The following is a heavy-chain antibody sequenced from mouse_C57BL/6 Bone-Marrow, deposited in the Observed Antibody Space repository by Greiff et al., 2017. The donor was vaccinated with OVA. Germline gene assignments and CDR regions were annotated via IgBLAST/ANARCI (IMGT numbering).Heavy chain of an antibody. J-gene: IGHJ2*01. Sequence: VQLKESGAELARPGASVKLSCTASGFNIKDDYMHWVKERPEQGLEWIGWIDPENGDTEYASKFQGKATITADTSSKTVYLHHSSLTSEDTAVYYCTTYRYWRQGTTLTVSS. CDR2: IDPENGDT. V-gene: IGHV14-4*01. CDR3: TTYRY. CDR1: GFNIKDDY.